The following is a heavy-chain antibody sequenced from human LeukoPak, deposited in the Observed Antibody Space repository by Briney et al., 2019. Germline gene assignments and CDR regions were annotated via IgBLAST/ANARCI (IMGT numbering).Heavy chain of an antibody. CDR3: ATTYCGGDCYSDGGGYFDY. Sequence: SETLSLTCTVSGYSISSGDYWGWIRQPPGKGLECIGTIYRSGSSYYNPSLKSRVTISVDTSKNQFSLKLSSVTAADTAVYYCATTYCGGDCYSDGGGYFDYWGQGTLVTVSS. J-gene: IGHJ4*02. V-gene: IGHV4-38-2*02. D-gene: IGHD2-21*02. CDR1: GYSISSGDY. CDR2: IYRSGSS.